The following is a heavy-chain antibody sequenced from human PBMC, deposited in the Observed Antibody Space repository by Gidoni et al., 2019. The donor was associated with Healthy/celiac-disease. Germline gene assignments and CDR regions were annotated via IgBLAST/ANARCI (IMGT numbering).Heavy chain of an antibody. CDR2: ISSSSSYT. J-gene: IGHJ4*02. D-gene: IGHD3-3*01. CDR3: ASTPLNTSFGVVTPDY. V-gene: IGHV3-11*06. Sequence: QVQLVESGGGLVKPGGSLRLSCAASGFTFSAYYMRWIRQAPGKGLEWVSYISSSSSYTNYADSVKGRFTISRDNAKNSLYLQMNSLRAEDTAVYYCASTPLNTSFGVVTPDYWGQGTLVTVSS. CDR1: GFTFSAYY.